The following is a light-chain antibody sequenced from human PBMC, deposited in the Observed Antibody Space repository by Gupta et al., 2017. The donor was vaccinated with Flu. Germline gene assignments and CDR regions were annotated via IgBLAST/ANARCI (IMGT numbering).Light chain of an antibody. CDR3: QYYRTSSFS. Sequence: PPTLSASVGDRVTFSCRASQRIGEWLAWFQQKPGKAPKLLIYKASELEIGVPSRFSGSGSGTEFTLTISRLQPDDFATYFCQYYRTSSFSFGGGTEVEI. V-gene: IGKV1-5*03. CDR1: QRIGEW. CDR2: KAS. J-gene: IGKJ4*01.